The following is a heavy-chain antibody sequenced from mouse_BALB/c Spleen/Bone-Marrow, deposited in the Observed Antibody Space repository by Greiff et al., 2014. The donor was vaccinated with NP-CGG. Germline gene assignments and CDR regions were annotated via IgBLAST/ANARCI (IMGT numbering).Heavy chain of an antibody. CDR3: ARYYYGSSYFDY. Sequence: EVKLVESGAELVKPGASVKLSCTASGFNIKDTYIHWVKQRPEQGLEWIGRIDPANGNTKYDPKFQGKATITADTSSNTAYLQLSSLTSEDTAVYYCARYYYGSSYFDYWGQGTTLTVSS. J-gene: IGHJ2*01. V-gene: IGHV14-3*02. CDR1: GFNIKDTY. D-gene: IGHD1-1*01. CDR2: IDPANGNT.